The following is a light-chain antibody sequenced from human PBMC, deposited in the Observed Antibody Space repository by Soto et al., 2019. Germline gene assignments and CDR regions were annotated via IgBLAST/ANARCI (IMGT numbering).Light chain of an antibody. CDR3: QKYSSVPV. Sequence: DIQMTQSPTPLFEPLGDRVTIISRASQAFRNFVAWYQQKPGKAPKLLIYAASTLQSGVPSRFSGSGSGTDFTLTINSLQPEDVATYSCQKYSSVPVFGPGTKVEIK. V-gene: IGKV1-27*01. CDR1: QAFRNF. CDR2: AAS. J-gene: IGKJ3*01.